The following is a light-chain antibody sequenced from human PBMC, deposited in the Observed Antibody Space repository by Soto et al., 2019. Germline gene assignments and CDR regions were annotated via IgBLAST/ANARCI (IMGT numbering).Light chain of an antibody. Sequence: DIVMTQSPATLSVSGVERATLSCRASQGVSNDLAWYQQKPGQDPRLLIYAVSTMHSGVPSWFSGSGSGTEFTLTISSLQPEDFAAYYCQPYNNAPLTFGGGTKVEIK. J-gene: IGKJ4*01. CDR1: QGVSND. CDR3: QPYNNAPLT. CDR2: AVS. V-gene: IGKV3-15*01.